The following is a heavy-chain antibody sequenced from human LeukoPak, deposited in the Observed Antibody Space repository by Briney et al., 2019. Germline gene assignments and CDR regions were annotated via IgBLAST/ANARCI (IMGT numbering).Heavy chain of an antibody. D-gene: IGHD1-26*01. CDR2: INHSGST. CDR3: ARIFRGSPPPADY. J-gene: IGHJ4*02. CDR1: AYSISSDYY. V-gene: IGHV4-38-2*02. Sequence: KTSETLSLTCTVSAYSISSDYYWSWIRQPPGKGLEWIGEINHSGSTNYNPSLKSRVTISVDTSKNQFSLKLSSVTAADTAVYYCARIFRGSPPPADYWGQGTLVTVSS.